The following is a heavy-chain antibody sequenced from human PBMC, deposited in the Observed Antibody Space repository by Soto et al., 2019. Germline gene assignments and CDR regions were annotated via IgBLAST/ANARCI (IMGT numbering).Heavy chain of an antibody. CDR1: SGSISSSNW. CDR2: IYHSGST. CDR3: ARLSPFFNTVTRRNWYFDL. Sequence: QVQLQESGPGLVKPSGTLSLTCAVSSGSISSSNWWSWVRQPPGKGLEWIGEIYHSGSTNYNPSLKSRVTISVDKSKNQFSLKLSSVTAADTAVYYCARLSPFFNTVTRRNWYFDLWGRGTLVTVSS. D-gene: IGHD4-17*01. J-gene: IGHJ2*01. V-gene: IGHV4-4*02.